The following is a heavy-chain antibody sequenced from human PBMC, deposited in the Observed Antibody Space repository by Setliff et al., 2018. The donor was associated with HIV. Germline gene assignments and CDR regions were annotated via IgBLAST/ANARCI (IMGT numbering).Heavy chain of an antibody. J-gene: IGHJ5*02. D-gene: IGHD6-19*01. V-gene: IGHV1-18*01. CDR1: GYIFTNQY. CDR2: ISPHNGNT. Sequence: ASVKVSCKASGYIFTNQYITWVRQAPGQGLEWMGWISPHNGNTKYGQKFQARVTMTADTSTTTAYMELRSLRSDDTAMYYCAREPSGWYSKDNWFDPWGQGTLVTAPQ. CDR3: AREPSGWYSKDNWFDP.